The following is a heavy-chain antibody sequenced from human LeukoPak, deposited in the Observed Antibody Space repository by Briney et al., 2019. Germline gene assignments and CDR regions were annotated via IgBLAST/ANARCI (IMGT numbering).Heavy chain of an antibody. CDR3: ARDWDSGWFDY. CDR1: GYTFTGYY. CDR2: INPNSGGT. D-gene: IGHD6-19*01. Sequence: ASVTVSCTASGYTFTGYYMHWVRQAPGQGLEWMGWINPNSGGTNYAQKFQGRVTMTRDTSISTAYMELSRRRSDDTAVYYCARDWDSGWFDYWGQGTVVTVSS. J-gene: IGHJ4*02. V-gene: IGHV1-2*02.